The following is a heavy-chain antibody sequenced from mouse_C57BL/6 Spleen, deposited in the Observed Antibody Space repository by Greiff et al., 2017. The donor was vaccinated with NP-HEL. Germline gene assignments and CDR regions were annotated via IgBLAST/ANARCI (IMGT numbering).Heavy chain of an antibody. CDR3: ARSDSFYYGSSSDY. CDR1: GYTFTSYW. CDR2: IDPSDSET. Sequence: QVQLQQPGAELVRPGSSVKLSCKASGYTFTSYWMHWVKQRPIQGLEWIGNIDPSDSETHYNQKFKDKATLTVDKSSSTAYMQLSSLTSEDSAVYYCARSDSFYYGSSSDYWGQGTTLTVSS. D-gene: IGHD1-1*01. J-gene: IGHJ2*01. V-gene: IGHV1-52*01.